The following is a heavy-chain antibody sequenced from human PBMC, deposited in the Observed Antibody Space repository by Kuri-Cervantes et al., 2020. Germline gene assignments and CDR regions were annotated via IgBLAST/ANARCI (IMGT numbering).Heavy chain of an antibody. CDR3: ARAWGDILTGYWGDAFDI. V-gene: IGHV3-7*01. J-gene: IGHJ3*02. D-gene: IGHD3-9*01. CDR2: IKQDGSEK. CDR1: GFTFSSYW. Sequence: ETLSLTCAASGFTFSSYWMSWVRQAPGKGLEWVANIKQDGSEKYYVDSVKGRFTISRDNAKNSLYLQMNSLRAEDTAVYYCARAWGDILTGYWGDAFDIWGQGTMVTVSS.